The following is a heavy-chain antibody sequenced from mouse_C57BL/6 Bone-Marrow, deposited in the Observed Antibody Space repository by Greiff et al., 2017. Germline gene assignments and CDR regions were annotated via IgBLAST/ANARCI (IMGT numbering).Heavy chain of an antibody. V-gene: IGHV5-9-1*02. Sequence: DVMLVESGEGLVKPGGSLKLSCAASGFTFSSYAMSWVRQTPEKRLEWVAYISSGGDYIYYADTVKGRFTISRDNARNTLYLQMSSLKSEDTAMYYYTRGYGSSGFAYWGQGTLVTVSA. CDR3: TRGYGSSGFAY. CDR1: GFTFSSYA. CDR2: ISSGGDYI. D-gene: IGHD1-1*01. J-gene: IGHJ3*01.